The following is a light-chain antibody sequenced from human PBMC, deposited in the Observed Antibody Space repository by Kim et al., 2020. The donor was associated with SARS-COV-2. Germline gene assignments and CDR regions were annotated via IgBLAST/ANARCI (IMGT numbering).Light chain of an antibody. CDR3: QQYGSSLIT. CDR1: QSVSSSY. J-gene: IGKJ5*01. Sequence: SPGESATLSCRASQSVSSSYLAWYQQKPGQDPRLLIYGASSRATGIPDRFSGSGSGTDFTLTISRLEPEDFAVYYCQQYGSSLITFGQGTRLEIK. V-gene: IGKV3-20*01. CDR2: GAS.